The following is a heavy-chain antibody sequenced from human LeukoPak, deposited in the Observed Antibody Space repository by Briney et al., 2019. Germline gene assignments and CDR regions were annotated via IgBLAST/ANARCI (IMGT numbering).Heavy chain of an antibody. J-gene: IGHJ4*02. Sequence: SQTLSLTCTVSGGSISSGGYYWSWIRQPPGKGLEWIGEINHSGSTNYNPSLKSRVTMSIDTSNNQFSLKLSSVTAADTAVYYCARDLALVGRTDYGAFDYWGQGTLVTVSS. CDR2: INHSGST. D-gene: IGHD5-18*01. CDR3: ARDLALVGRTDYGAFDY. CDR1: GGSISSGGYY. V-gene: IGHV4-30-2*01.